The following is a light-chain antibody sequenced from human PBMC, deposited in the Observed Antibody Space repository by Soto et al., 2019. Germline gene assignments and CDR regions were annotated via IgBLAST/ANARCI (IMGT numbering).Light chain of an antibody. CDR2: SNN. CDR3: AAWDDRLNVLV. J-gene: IGLJ2*01. Sequence: QSVLTQPPSVSGTPGQRVNMSCSGSSSNIGSKSVSWYQHRPQTAPKLLIYSNNQRPSGVPGRFSGSKSGTSASLAISGLQSDDETQYYCAAWDDRLNVLVFGGGTQLTVL. CDR1: SSNIGSKS. V-gene: IGLV1-44*01.